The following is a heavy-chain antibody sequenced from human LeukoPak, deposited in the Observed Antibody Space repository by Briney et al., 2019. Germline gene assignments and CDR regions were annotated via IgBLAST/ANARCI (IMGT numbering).Heavy chain of an antibody. CDR1: GFTFGSYS. J-gene: IGHJ4*02. D-gene: IGHD3-10*01. CDR2: ISSSSTYI. V-gene: IGHV3-21*01. CDR3: ARDGYGSGSYYPSY. Sequence: GGSLRLSCAASGFTFGSYSMNWVRQAPGKGLEWVSSISSSSTYIYYADSVKGRFTISRDYAKNSLYLQMNSLRAEDTAVYYCARDGYGSGSYYPSYWGQGTLVTVSS.